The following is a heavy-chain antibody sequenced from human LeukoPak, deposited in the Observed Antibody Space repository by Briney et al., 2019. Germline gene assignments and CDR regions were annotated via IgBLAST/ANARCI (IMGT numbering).Heavy chain of an antibody. CDR1: GFTFSSYG. Sequence: GGSLRLSCAASGFTFSSYGMHWVRQAPGKGLEWVSSISSSSSYIYYADSVKGRFTISRDNAKNSLYLQMNSLRAEDTAVYYCARGQTVLRYFDWPPDYWGQGTLVTVSS. CDR2: ISSSSSYI. CDR3: ARGQTVLRYFDWPPDY. D-gene: IGHD3-9*01. V-gene: IGHV3-21*04. J-gene: IGHJ4*02.